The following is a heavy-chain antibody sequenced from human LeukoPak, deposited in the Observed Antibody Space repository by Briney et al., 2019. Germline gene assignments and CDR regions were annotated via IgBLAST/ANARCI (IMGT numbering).Heavy chain of an antibody. CDR2: ISGSGDST. CDR3: ATSTVAKYDY. D-gene: IGHD4-11*01. CDR1: RFTFSSYA. V-gene: IGHV3-23*01. Sequence: GGSLRLSCAASRFTFSSYAMHWVRQAPGKGLEWVSAISGSGDSTFNSDSVKGRLTISRDNSKNTLYLQMNSLRAEDTALYYCATSTVAKYDYWGQGTLVAVSS. J-gene: IGHJ4*02.